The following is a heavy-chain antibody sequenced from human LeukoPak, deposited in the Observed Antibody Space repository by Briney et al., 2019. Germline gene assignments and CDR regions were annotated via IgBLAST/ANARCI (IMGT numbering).Heavy chain of an antibody. V-gene: IGHV4-38-2*02. CDR2: IYYSGST. CDR1: SYSISSGYY. CDR3: ARLTMIVAYYFDY. Sequence: SETLSLTCTVSSYSISSGYYWGWIRQSPGKGLEWIGSIYYSGSTYYNPSLKSRVTMSVDTSKNQFSLKLSSVTAADTAVYYCARLTMIVAYYFDYWGQGTLVTVSS. J-gene: IGHJ4*02. D-gene: IGHD3-22*01.